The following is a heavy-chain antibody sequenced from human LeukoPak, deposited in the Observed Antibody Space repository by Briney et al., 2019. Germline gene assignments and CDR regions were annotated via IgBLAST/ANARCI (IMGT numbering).Heavy chain of an antibody. V-gene: IGHV4-59*01. CDR2: IYYSGST. Sequence: SETLSLTCTVSGGSISSYYWSCIRQRPGKGLEWIGYIYYSGSTNYNPSLKSRVTISVDTSKNQFSLKLSSVTAADTAVYYCARAPPFDIWGQGTMVTVSS. J-gene: IGHJ3*02. CDR1: GGSISSYY. CDR3: ARAPPFDI.